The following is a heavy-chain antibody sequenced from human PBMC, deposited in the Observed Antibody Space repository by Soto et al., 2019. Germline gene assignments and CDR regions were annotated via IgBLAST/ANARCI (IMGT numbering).Heavy chain of an antibody. CDR3: AREPERNYYYYGMDV. D-gene: IGHD1-1*01. CDR2: IYYSGST. Sequence: QVQLQESGPGLVKPSETLSLTCTVSGGSVSSGSYYWSWIRQPPGKGLEWIGYIYYSGSTNYNPSRKSRGTISVDTSKNQFALKLSSVTAADTAVYYCAREPERNYYYYGMDVWGQGTTVTVSS. CDR1: GGSVSSGSYY. V-gene: IGHV4-61*01. J-gene: IGHJ6*02.